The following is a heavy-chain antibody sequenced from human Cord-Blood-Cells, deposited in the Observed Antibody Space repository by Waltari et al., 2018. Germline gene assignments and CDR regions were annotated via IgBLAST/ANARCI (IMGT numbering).Heavy chain of an antibody. Sequence: QVQLQESGPGLVKPSQTLSLTCTVPGGSISRGGYYWSWLRQPPGKGLGWIGYVDYSGSTYYNPSLKSRVTISVDTSKNQFSLKLSSVTAADTAVYYCARGKYSGYDFDYWGQGTLVTVSS. D-gene: IGHD5-12*01. V-gene: IGHV4-31*03. CDR1: GGSISRGGYY. CDR2: VDYSGST. CDR3: ARGKYSGYDFDY. J-gene: IGHJ4*02.